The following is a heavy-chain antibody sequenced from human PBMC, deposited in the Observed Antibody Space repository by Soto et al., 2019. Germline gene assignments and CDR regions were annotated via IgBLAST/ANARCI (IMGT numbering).Heavy chain of an antibody. CDR1: GFTVSSNY. CDR2: IYSGGST. D-gene: IGHD3-3*01. CDR3: ARSNYDFWSGYYYGSYGMDV. Sequence: EVQLVESGGGLVQPGGSLRLSCAASGFTVSSNYMSWVRQAPGKGLEWVSVIYSGGSTYYADSVKGRFTISRDNSKDTLYLQMNSLRAEDTAVYYCARSNYDFWSGYYYGSYGMDVGGQGATVTVSS. J-gene: IGHJ6*02. V-gene: IGHV3-66*01.